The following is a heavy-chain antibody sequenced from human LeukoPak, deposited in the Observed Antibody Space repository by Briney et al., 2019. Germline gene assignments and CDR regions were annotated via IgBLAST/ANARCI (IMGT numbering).Heavy chain of an antibody. D-gene: IGHD6-13*01. J-gene: IGHJ5*02. CDR1: GYTFTSYG. V-gene: IGHV1-18*01. CDR2: ISAYNGNT. CDR3: ARDWDLGSSWYSNWIDP. Sequence: ASVKVSCKASGYTFTSYGISWVRQAPGQGLEWMGWISAYNGNTNYAQKLQGRVTMTTDTSTSTAYMELRSLRSDDTAVYYCARDWDLGSSWYSNWIDPWGQGTLVTVSS.